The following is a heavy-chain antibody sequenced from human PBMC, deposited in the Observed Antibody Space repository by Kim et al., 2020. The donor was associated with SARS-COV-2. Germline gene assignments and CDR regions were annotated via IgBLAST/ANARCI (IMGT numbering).Heavy chain of an antibody. CDR1: GFTVSSNY. D-gene: IGHD3-16*01. CDR2: IYSGGST. V-gene: IGHV3-53*01. CDR3: ARDLWGGGPFDY. J-gene: IGHJ4*02. Sequence: GGSLRLSCAASGFTVSSNYMSWVCQAPGKGLEWVSIIYSGGSTFYADSVKGRFTISRDNSKNTLYLQMNSLRAEDTAVYYCARDLWGGGPFDYWGQGTLVTVSS.